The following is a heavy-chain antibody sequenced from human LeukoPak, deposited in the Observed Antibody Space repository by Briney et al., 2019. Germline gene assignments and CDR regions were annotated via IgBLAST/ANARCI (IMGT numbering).Heavy chain of an antibody. CDR1: GESFTDYF. J-gene: IGHJ4*02. Sequence: KPSETLSLTCGVYGESFTDYFWSWSRQPPGKGLEWIGEIHHSGSTKYNPSLKSRVTMSVDTSQKQFSLVLTSMTAADTAVYYCARGENFYWDFWGQGALVTVSS. CDR3: ARGENFYWDF. V-gene: IGHV4-34*01. CDR2: IHHSGST.